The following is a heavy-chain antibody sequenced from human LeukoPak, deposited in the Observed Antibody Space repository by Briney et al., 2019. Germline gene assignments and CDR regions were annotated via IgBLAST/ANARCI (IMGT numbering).Heavy chain of an antibody. Sequence: PGGSLRLSCATSGFTFTTYGMHWVRQAPGKGLVWVSRINSDGSSTSHADSVKGRFTISRDNARNTLYLQMNSLRVEDTAVYYCAREGGYCSVTSCYTLGYFDLWGRGTLVTVSS. V-gene: IGHV3-74*01. CDR2: INSDGSST. J-gene: IGHJ2*01. CDR3: AREGGYCSVTSCYTLGYFDL. D-gene: IGHD2-2*02. CDR1: GFTFTTYG.